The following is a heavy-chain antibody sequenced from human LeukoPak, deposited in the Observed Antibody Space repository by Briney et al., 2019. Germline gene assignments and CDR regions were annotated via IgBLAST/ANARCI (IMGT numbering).Heavy chain of an antibody. CDR3: ARHETAKDYGDYYFDY. Sequence: PSETLSLTCTVSGGSISGSSYYWGWIRQPPGKGLEWIGSIYYSGSTYYNPSLKSRVTISVDTSKNQFSLKLSSVTAADTAVYYCARHETAKDYGDYYFDYWDQGTLVTVSS. V-gene: IGHV4-39*01. J-gene: IGHJ4*02. CDR2: IYYSGST. CDR1: GGSISGSSYY. D-gene: IGHD4-17*01.